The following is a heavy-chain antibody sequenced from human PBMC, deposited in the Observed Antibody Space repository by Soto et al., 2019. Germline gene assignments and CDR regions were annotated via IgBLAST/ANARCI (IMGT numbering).Heavy chain of an antibody. Sequence: GEALKISWKGSGYSFTSYWFGWVRQMPGKGLEWVGIIYPGDSDTRYSPSFQGQVTISADKSISTAYQQWSSLKPSDTAMYYCARRDGSSSHEFFDYWGQGTLVTVSA. CDR3: ARRDGSSSHEFFDY. CDR2: IYPGDSDT. CDR1: GYSFTSYW. V-gene: IGHV5-51*01. J-gene: IGHJ4*02.